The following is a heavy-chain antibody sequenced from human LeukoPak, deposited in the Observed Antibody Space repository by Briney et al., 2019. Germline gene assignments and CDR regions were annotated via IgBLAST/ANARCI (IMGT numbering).Heavy chain of an antibody. D-gene: IGHD4/OR15-4a*01. V-gene: IGHV4-34*01. CDR1: GVSFSGYY. CDR2: INHSGST. J-gene: IGHJ4*02. CDR3: ARYGAAYYFDY. Sequence: SETLSLTCAVYGVSFSGYYWSWIRQPPGKGLEWIGEINHSGSTNYNPSLKSRVTISVDTSKNQFSLKLSSVTAADTAVYYCARYGAAYYFDYWGQGTLVTVSS.